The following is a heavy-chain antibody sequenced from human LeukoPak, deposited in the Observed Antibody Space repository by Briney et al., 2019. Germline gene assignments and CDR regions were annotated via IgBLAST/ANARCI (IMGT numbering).Heavy chain of an antibody. J-gene: IGHJ4*02. CDR3: ARDQVGPED. V-gene: IGHV3-66*02. CDR2: IFTGGAT. Sequence: GGSLRLSCAASGFTVSNNYMSWVRQAPGRGLEWVSVIFTGGATYYADSVRGRFTISRDNSKNTVHLQMNSLRPEDTAVYYCARDQVGPEDWGQGTLVTVSS. CDR1: GFTVSNNY. D-gene: IGHD1-26*01.